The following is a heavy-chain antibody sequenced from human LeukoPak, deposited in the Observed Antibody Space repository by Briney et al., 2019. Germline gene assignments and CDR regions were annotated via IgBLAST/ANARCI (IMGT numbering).Heavy chain of an antibody. CDR1: GFTSDDYG. Sequence: GGSLRLSCAASGFTSDDYGMSWVRQAPGKGLEWVSGITWNGGSTGYADSVKGRFTISRDNAKNSLYLQMNSLRDEDTALYYCARATSSSGYYYYYMDVWGKGTTVTVSS. J-gene: IGHJ6*03. D-gene: IGHD6-6*01. CDR2: ITWNGGST. CDR3: ARATSSSGYYYYYMDV. V-gene: IGHV3-20*04.